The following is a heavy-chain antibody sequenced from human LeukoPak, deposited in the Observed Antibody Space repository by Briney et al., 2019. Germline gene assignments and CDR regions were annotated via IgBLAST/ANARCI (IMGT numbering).Heavy chain of an antibody. CDR2: ISSSSSTI. CDR3: ARERGVVVPAANEFDY. V-gene: IGHV3-48*01. CDR1: GFTFSSYS. Sequence: PGGSLRLSCAASGFTFSSYSMNWVRQAPGKGLEWVSYISSSSSTIYYADSVKGRFTISRGNAKNSLYLQMNSLRAEDTAVYYCARERGVVVPAANEFDYWGQGTLVTVSS. J-gene: IGHJ4*02. D-gene: IGHD2-2*01.